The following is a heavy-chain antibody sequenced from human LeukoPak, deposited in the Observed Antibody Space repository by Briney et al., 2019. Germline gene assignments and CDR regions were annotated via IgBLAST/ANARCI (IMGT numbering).Heavy chain of an antibody. Sequence: GGSLRLSCVVSGFTFSCYSMSWVRQAPGKGLEWVSAISGSGDSTYYADSVKGRFTISRDNSKNTLYLQMNSLRAEDTAVYYCAKRSAESSGYFDYWGQGTLVTVSS. CDR2: ISGSGDST. J-gene: IGHJ4*02. V-gene: IGHV3-23*01. CDR1: GFTFSCYS. D-gene: IGHD6-19*01. CDR3: AKRSAESSGYFDY.